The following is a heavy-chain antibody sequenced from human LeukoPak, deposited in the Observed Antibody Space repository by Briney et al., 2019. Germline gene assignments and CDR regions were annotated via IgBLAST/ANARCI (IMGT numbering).Heavy chain of an antibody. J-gene: IGHJ3*02. CDR3: ARGQEYSSSGGAFDI. CDR1: GGSISSGGYY. CDR2: IYHSGST. V-gene: IGHV4-30-2*01. D-gene: IGHD6-6*01. Sequence: KASETLSLTCTVSGGSISSGGYYWSWIRQPPGKGLEWIGYIYHSGSTYYNPSLKSRVTISVDGSKNQFSLKLSSVTAADTAVYYCARGQEYSSSGGAFDIWGQGTMVTVSS.